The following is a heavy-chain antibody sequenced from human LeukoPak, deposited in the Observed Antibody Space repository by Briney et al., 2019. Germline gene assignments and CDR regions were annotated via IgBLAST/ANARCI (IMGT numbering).Heavy chain of an antibody. CDR1: GGSISSGGYY. CDR3: ARDTRGPIDY. D-gene: IGHD3-10*01. Sequence: SETLSLTCTVSGGSISSGGYYWSWIRQHPGKGLEWIGYIYYSGSTYYNPSLKSRVTISVDTSKNQFSLKLSSVTAADTAVYYCARDTRGPIDYWGQGNLVTVSS. CDR2: IYYSGST. V-gene: IGHV4-31*03. J-gene: IGHJ4*02.